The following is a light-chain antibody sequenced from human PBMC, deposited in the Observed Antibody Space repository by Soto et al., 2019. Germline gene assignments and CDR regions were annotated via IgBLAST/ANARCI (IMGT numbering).Light chain of an antibody. CDR2: DVS. J-gene: IGLJ3*02. CDR1: SSDVGGYNY. CDR3: TSYTSNTTWV. V-gene: IGLV2-11*01. Sequence: QSVLTQPRSVSGSPGQSVTISCTGTSSDVGGYNYVSWYQQHPGKAPKLMIYDVSKRPSGVPDRFSGSKSGNTASLTISGLQAEDEADYYCTSYTSNTTWVFGGGTKLTVL.